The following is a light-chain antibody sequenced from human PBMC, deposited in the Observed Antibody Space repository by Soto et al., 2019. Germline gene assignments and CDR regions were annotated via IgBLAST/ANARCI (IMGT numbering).Light chain of an antibody. CDR3: QQYNNWPIT. CDR1: QSVSSN. J-gene: IGKJ5*01. CDR2: GAS. V-gene: IGKV3-15*01. Sequence: EIVLTPSPATLSLSPGERATLSCRASQSVSSNLAWYQQKPGQAPRLLIYGASTRATGIPARFSGSGSGTEFTLTISSLQSEDFAVYYCQQYNNWPITFGQGTRLEIK.